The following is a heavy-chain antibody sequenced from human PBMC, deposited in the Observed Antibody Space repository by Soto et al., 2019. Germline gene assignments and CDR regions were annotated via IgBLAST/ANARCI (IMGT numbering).Heavy chain of an antibody. CDR1: GFSLTSTGVG. V-gene: IGHV2-5*01. CDR2: TYWNGDD. D-gene: IGHD6-19*01. J-gene: IGHJ4*02. Sequence: QITLKESGPTLVKPTQTLTLTCSFSGFSLTSTGVGVGWFRQPPGKALEWLGLTYWNGDDRYRSSLRSRLTITKDTSKNQVVLTMTNMDPEDTATYYCAHRPGGSGWRYYFDYWGQGTLVTVSS. CDR3: AHRPGGSGWRYYFDY.